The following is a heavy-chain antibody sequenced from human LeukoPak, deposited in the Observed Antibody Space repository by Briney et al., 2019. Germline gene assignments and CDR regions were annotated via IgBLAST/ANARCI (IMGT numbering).Heavy chain of an antibody. V-gene: IGHV3-23*01. CDR2: IIGSGDTT. D-gene: IGHD2-2*01. CDR1: GFTFTSYS. CDR3: AKGGCSSTSCGRAFDI. Sequence: PGGSLRLSCAASGFTFTSYSMSWVRQAPGKGLEWVSAIIGSGDTTYYADSVKGRFTISRDNSKNTLYLQMNSLRAEDTAVYYCAKGGCSSTSCGRAFDIWGQGTMVTVSS. J-gene: IGHJ3*02.